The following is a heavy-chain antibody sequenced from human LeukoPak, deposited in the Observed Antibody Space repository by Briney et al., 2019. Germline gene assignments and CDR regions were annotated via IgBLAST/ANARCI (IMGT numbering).Heavy chain of an antibody. CDR2: IYTSGST. CDR3: AREGDYDFWSGYFSDY. CDR1: GGSISSGSYY. V-gene: IGHV4-61*02. D-gene: IGHD3-3*01. J-gene: IGHJ4*02. Sequence: LSLTCTVSGGSISSGSYYWSWIRQPAGKGLEWIGRIYTSGSTNYNPSLKSRVTISVDTSKNQFSLKLSSVTAADPAVYYCAREGDYDFWSGYFSDYWGQGTLVTVSS.